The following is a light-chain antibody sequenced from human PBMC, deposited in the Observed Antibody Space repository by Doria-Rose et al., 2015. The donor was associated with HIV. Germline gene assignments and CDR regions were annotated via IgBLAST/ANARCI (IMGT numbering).Light chain of an antibody. V-gene: IGKV4-1*01. CDR1: QSLLYTSKNY. CDR2: WAS. CDR3: QQYYDTPS. Sequence: TQSPESLGMSLGERATLNCKSNQSLLYTSKNYLAWYQQKPGQPPKLLIYWASIRQSGVPARFSGSGSGTDFTLTISSLEAEDVAVYYCQQYYDTPSFGPGTTVDTK. J-gene: IGKJ3*01.